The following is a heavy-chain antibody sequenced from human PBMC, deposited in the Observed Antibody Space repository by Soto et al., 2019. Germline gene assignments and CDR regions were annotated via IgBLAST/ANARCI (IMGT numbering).Heavy chain of an antibody. CDR2: ISAYNGNT. V-gene: IGHV1-18*01. D-gene: IGHD3-10*01. CDR1: GYTFTSYG. CDR3: ARVYYGSGSQDYYYYYMDV. Sequence: VSVKVSCKASGYTFTSYGIIWVRQAPGQGLEWMGWISAYNGNTNYAQKFQGRVTMTTNTSTSTAYMELSSLRSEDTAVYYCARVYYGSGSQDYYYYYMDVWGKGTTVTVSS. J-gene: IGHJ6*03.